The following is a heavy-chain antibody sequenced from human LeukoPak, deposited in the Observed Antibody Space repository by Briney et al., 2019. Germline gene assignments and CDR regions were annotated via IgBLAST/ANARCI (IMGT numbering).Heavy chain of an antibody. V-gene: IGHV3-9*01. J-gene: IGHJ6*02. CDR2: ISWNSGSI. CDR1: GFTFSSYS. Sequence: GGSLRLSCAASGFTFSSYSMNWVRQAPGKGLEWVSGISWNSGSIGYADSVKGRFTISRDNAKNSLYLQMNSLRAEDTALYYCAKDRDYYGSGSLDVWGQGTTVTVSS. CDR3: AKDRDYYGSGSLDV. D-gene: IGHD3-10*01.